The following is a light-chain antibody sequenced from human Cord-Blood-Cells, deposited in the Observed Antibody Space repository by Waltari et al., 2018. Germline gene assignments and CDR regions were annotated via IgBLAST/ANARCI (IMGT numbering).Light chain of an antibody. CDR2: VVS. CDR3: CSYAGSYTVV. V-gene: IGLV2-11*01. J-gene: IGLJ2*01. Sequence: QSALTQPRSVSGSPGQPVTISCTGTSSDVGGYNYVSCYQQHPGKAPKLMIYVVSKRPSGAPDGFPVSKSGNTASLTISGLQAEEEADYYCCSYAGSYTVVFGGGTKLTAL. CDR1: SSDVGGYNY.